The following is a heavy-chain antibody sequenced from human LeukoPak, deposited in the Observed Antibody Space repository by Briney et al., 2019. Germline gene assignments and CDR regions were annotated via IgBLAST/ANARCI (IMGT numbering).Heavy chain of an antibody. CDR1: GGSISSSGYA. D-gene: IGHD1-26*01. Sequence: SETLSLTCSVSGGSISSSGYAWNWIRQPPGKGLEWIGDIYHSGTTDYNPSLKSRVTISVDRFKNQLSPKLSSVTAADTAVYYWAREGDSGSYLYWGQGTLVTVSS. V-gene: IGHV4-30-2*01. J-gene: IGHJ4*02. CDR3: AREGDSGSYLY. CDR2: IYHSGTT.